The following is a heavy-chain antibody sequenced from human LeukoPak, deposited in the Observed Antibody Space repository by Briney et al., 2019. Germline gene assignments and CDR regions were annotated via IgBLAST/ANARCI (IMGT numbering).Heavy chain of an antibody. CDR1: GYTFTGYY. CDR2: INPNTGAT. CDR3: ARDRVGSGWPRPWYFEF. V-gene: IGHV1-2*02. J-gene: IGHJ4*02. Sequence: ASVKVSCKPSGYTFTGYYLHWVRQAPGQGLEWMGWINPNTGATIYAEKFQGRVTMTRDTSIDTAYMEMRSLRSDDTAVYYCARDRVGSGWPRPWYFEFRGKGTLITVSS. D-gene: IGHD6-19*01.